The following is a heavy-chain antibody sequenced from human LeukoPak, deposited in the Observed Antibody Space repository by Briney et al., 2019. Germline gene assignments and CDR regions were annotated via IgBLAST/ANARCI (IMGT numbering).Heavy chain of an antibody. Sequence: SETLSLTCTVSGGSISSSSYYWGWIRQPPGKGLEWIGSIYHSGSTYYNPSLKSRVTISVDTSKNQFSLKLSSVTAADTAVYYCASVLYDFGSFDYWGQGTLVTVSS. J-gene: IGHJ4*02. V-gene: IGHV4-39*07. CDR3: ASVLYDFGSFDY. CDR2: IYHSGST. D-gene: IGHD3-3*01. CDR1: GGSISSSSYY.